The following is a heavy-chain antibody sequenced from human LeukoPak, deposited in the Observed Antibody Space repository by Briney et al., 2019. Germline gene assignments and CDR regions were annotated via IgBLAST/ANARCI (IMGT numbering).Heavy chain of an antibody. Sequence: ASVKVSCKASGYTFTSYGNSWVRQAPGQGLEWMGWISAHNGNTNYAQKLQGRVTMTTDTSTSTAYMELRSLRSDDTAVYYCARTDSGSYPGYFQHWGQGTLVTVSS. D-gene: IGHD1-26*01. CDR3: ARTDSGSYPGYFQH. CDR2: ISAHNGNT. CDR1: GYTFTSYG. J-gene: IGHJ1*01. V-gene: IGHV1-18*01.